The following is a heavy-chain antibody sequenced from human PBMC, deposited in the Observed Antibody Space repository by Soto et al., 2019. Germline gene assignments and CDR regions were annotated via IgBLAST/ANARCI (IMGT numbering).Heavy chain of an antibody. CDR2: IYYSGST. J-gene: IGHJ3*02. Sequence: QVQLQESGPGLVKPSETLSLTCTVSGGSISSYYWSWIRQPPGKGLEWIGYIYYSGSTNYNPSLKRGVTSSGXTSKNPFSLKLSSVTAADTAVYYCARESGEGAFDIWGQGTMVTVSS. CDR1: GGSISSYY. CDR3: ARESGEGAFDI. V-gene: IGHV4-59*01. D-gene: IGHD3-10*01.